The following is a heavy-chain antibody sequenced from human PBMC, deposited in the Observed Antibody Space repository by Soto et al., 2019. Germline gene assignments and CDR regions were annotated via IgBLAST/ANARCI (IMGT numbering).Heavy chain of an antibody. CDR2: IYYSGST. CDR3: ARDHSSSWYSAAGMDV. Sequence: SETLSLTCTVSGGSISSSDYYWSWIRQPPGKGLEWIGYIYYSGSTYYNPSLKSRVTISVDTSKNQFSLKLSSVTAADTAVYYCARDHSSSWYSAAGMDVWGQGTTVTVSS. CDR1: GGSISSSDYY. D-gene: IGHD6-13*01. V-gene: IGHV4-30-4*01. J-gene: IGHJ6*02.